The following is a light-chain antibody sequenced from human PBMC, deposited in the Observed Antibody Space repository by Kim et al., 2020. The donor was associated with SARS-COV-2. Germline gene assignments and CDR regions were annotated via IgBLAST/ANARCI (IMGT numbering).Light chain of an antibody. J-gene: IGLJ3*02. CDR3: QAWDTSTVV. CDR1: KLGDRY. Sequence: VSPGQTATITCSGDKLGDRYVCWYQQKPGQSPVLVIYQNNKRPSGIPERFSGSNSGNTATLTISGTQALDEADYYCQAWDTSTVVFGGGTKLTVL. V-gene: IGLV3-1*01. CDR2: QNN.